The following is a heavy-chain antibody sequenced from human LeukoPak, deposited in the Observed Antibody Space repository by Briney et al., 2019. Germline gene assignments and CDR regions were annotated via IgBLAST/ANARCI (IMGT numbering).Heavy chain of an antibody. CDR3: ARDRRARSGNFDILTGTFDY. CDR2: ISHSGTTI. D-gene: IGHD3-9*01. J-gene: IGHJ4*02. CDR1: GFTFSDYY. Sequence: GGSLRLSCAASGFTFSDYYMSWIRQAPGKGLEWVSYISHSGTTIYYADSVKGRFTISRDNAKNTLYLQMNSLRAEDTAVYYCARDRRARSGNFDILTGTFDYWGQGTLVTVSS. V-gene: IGHV3-11*04.